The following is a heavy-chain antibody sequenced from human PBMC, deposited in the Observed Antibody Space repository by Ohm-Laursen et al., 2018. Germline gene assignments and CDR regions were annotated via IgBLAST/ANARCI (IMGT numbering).Heavy chain of an antibody. V-gene: IGHV4-34*01. CDR3: ARDSSGYPGLFDY. CDR1: GGSFSGYY. J-gene: IGHJ4*02. Sequence: GTLSLTCAVSGGSFSGYYWSWIRQPPGKGLEWIGEINHSGSTNYNPSLKSRVTISVDTSKNQFSLKLSSVTAADTAVYYCARDSSGYPGLFDYWGQGTLVTVSS. CDR2: INHSGST. D-gene: IGHD3-22*01.